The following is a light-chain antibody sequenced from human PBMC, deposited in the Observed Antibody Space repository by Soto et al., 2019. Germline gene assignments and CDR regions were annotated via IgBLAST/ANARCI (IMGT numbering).Light chain of an antibody. CDR2: DAS. V-gene: IGKV3-11*01. J-gene: IGKJ4*01. CDR1: QSVSSY. CDR3: QQRSNFLT. Sequence: EIVLTQSPATLSLSPGERATLSCRASQSVSSYLAWYQQKPGQAPRLLIYDASNRATGIPARLSGSGSGTDFTLTISSLEPEYVAVYYCQQRSNFLTFGGGTKVEIK.